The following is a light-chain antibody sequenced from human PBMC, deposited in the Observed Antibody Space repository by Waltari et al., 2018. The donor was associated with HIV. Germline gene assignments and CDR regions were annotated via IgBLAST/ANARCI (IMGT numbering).Light chain of an antibody. CDR2: DNN. V-gene: IGLV1-51*01. CDR3: GTWDSSLSAGV. J-gene: IGLJ3*02. Sequence: QSVLTQPPSASAAPGQKVTISCSGSSSNLGNNYVSWSQQHPGTAPKLLIYDNNNRPSGIPDRFSGSKSGTSATLGITGLQTGDEADYYCGTWDSSLSAGVFGGETKLAVL. CDR1: SSNLGNNY.